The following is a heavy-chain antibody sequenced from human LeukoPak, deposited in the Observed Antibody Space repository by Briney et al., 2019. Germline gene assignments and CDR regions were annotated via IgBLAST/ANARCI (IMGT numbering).Heavy chain of an antibody. CDR3: ARDPLGGNSYFFDY. CDR2: IYYSGST. D-gene: IGHD3-10*01. J-gene: IGHJ4*02. Sequence: SETLSLTCTVSRGSISGYSWSWIRQSPGGGLEWIGYIYYSGSTNYNPSLKSRVTISVDTSKNQFSLKLSSVTAADTAVYYCARDPLGGNSYFFDYWGQGTLVTVSS. CDR1: RGSISGYS. V-gene: IGHV4-59*01.